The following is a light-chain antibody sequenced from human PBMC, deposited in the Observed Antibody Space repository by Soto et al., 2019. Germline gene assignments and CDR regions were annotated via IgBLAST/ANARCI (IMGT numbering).Light chain of an antibody. CDR3: QKYDDHLLT. CDR2: KAS. Sequence: DIHMTQSPSTLSASVGDRVTITCRASQSISIWVAWYQQKPGKAPKLLINKASRLEGGVPSRFSGGGSGTDFTLTINSVQPDDSATYYCQKYDDHLLTFGGGTKV. V-gene: IGKV1-5*03. J-gene: IGKJ4*01. CDR1: QSISIW.